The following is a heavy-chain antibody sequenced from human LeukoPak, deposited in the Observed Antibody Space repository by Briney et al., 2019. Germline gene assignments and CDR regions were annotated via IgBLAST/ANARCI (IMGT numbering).Heavy chain of an antibody. CDR1: GGSISSGGYY. D-gene: IGHD2/OR15-2a*01. J-gene: IGHJ3*02. V-gene: IGHV4-31*03. CDR3: ASPTIGAFDI. CDR2: IYYSGST. Sequence: SQTLSLTCTVSGGSISSGGYYWSWIRQHPGKGLEWIGYIYYSGSTYYNPSLKSRVTISVDTSENEFSLKLTSVTAADTAVYYCASPTIGAFDIWGQGTRVTVSS.